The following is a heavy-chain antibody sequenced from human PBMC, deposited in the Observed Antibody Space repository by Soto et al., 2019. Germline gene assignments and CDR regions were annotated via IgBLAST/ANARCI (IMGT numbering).Heavy chain of an antibody. Sequence: GGSLRLSCAATGFTFSSYAMSWVRQAPGKGLEWVSGISGSGESTYYADPVKGRFTISRDNSKSTLSLQMNSLRGEDTAVHYCAKDGSPSITIFGVVPLYGMDVWGQGTTVTVSS. CDR1: GFTFSSYA. J-gene: IGHJ6*02. V-gene: IGHV3-23*01. CDR3: AKDGSPSITIFGVVPLYGMDV. D-gene: IGHD3-3*01. CDR2: ISGSGEST.